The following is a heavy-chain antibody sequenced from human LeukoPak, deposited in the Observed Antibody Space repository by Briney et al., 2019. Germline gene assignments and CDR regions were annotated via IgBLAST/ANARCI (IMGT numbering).Heavy chain of an antibody. D-gene: IGHD3-16*01. CDR3: ARGPSYVVTFGGVINWFDP. CDR2: MNPNSGNT. Sequence: ASVKVSCKASGYTFTSYDINWVRQATGQGLEWMGWMNPNSGNTGYAQKFQGRVTMTRNTSISTANMELGSLRSEDTAVYYCARGPSYVVTFGGVINWFDPWGQGTLVTVSS. CDR1: GYTFTSYD. V-gene: IGHV1-8*01. J-gene: IGHJ5*02.